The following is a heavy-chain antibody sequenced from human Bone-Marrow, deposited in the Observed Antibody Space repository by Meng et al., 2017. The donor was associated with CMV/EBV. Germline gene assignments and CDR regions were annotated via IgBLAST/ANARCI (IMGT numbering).Heavy chain of an antibody. D-gene: IGHD3-3*01. V-gene: IGHV3-21*04. CDR3: AKDSQGDFWSGYYDRGDLDY. CDR2: ISSSSSYI. CDR1: GFTFSSYS. J-gene: IGHJ4*02. Sequence: GGSLRLSCAASGFTFSSYSMNWVRQAPGKGLEWVSSISSSSSYIYYADSVKGRFTISRDNAKNSLYLQMNSLRAEDTAVYFCAKDSQGDFWSGYYDRGDLDYWGQGTLVTVSS.